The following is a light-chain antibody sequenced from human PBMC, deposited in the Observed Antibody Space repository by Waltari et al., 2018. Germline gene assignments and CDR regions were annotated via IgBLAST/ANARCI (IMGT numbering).Light chain of an antibody. Sequence: SQSLLYNSNDKNYLAWYQQKPGQPPKLLIYWASTRESGVPDRFSGSGSGTDFTLTISSLQAEDVAIYYCQQYYRSRNFGRGTKEEIK. V-gene: IGKV4-1*01. J-gene: IGKJ1*01. CDR2: WAS. CDR1: QSLLYNSNDKNY. CDR3: QQYYRSRN.